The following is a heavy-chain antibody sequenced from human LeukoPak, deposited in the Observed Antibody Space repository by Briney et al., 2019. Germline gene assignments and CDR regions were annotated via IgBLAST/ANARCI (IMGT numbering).Heavy chain of an antibody. J-gene: IGHJ4*02. Sequence: PSETLSLTCAVYGRSFSDYYWSWIRQPPGKGLEWIGEIHPSGSTHYNPSLESRVIISPDTSKKQFSLKLSSVTAADSAVYYCARGTDMSKSGYWGQGTLVTVSS. CDR1: GRSFSDYY. CDR3: ARGTDMSKSGY. V-gene: IGHV4-34*01. CDR2: IHPSGST. D-gene: IGHD3-9*01.